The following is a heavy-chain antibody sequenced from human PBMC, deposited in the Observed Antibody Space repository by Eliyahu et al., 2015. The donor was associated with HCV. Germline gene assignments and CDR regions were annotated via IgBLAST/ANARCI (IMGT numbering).Heavy chain of an antibody. J-gene: IGHJ4*02. Sequence: EVKKPGESLRISCKSSGYSFTSNWIAWVRQMPGKGLEWMGSIYPGDSDTTYSPSFQGRVTISADKSMNSAYLQWSSLKTSDTAMVFFSGLGSSGWSFWGQGTLVTVYS. CDR1: GYSFTSNW. CDR2: IYPGDSDT. D-gene: IGHD6-19*01. CDR3: SGLGSSGWSF. V-gene: IGHV5-51*03.